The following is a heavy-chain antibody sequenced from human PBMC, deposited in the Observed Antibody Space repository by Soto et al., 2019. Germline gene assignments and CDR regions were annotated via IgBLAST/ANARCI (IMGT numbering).Heavy chain of an antibody. D-gene: IGHD3-22*01. CDR1: GFTVSSNY. J-gene: IGHJ3*02. CDR2: IYSGGST. CDR3: ARNYDSTAGGAFDI. Sequence: EVQLVESGGGLIQPGGSLRLSCAASGFTVSSNYMSWVRQAPGKGLEWVSVIYSGGSTYYADSVKGRVTISRDNSKNTMYLQMNSRRAEDTAVYYCARNYDSTAGGAFDIWGQGTMVTVSS. V-gene: IGHV3-53*01.